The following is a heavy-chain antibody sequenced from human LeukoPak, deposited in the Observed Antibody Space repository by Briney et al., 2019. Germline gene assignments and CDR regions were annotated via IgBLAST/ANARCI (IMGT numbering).Heavy chain of an antibody. CDR2: IIPIFGTA. D-gene: IGHD1-1*01. J-gene: IGHJ5*02. Sequence: VASVKVSCKASGGTFSSYAISWVRQAPGQGLEWMGGIIPIFGTANYAQKFQGRVTITADESTSTAYMELSSLRSEDTAVYYCASGVRREEWFDPWGQGTLVTVSS. V-gene: IGHV1-69*13. CDR3: ASGVRREEWFDP. CDR1: GGTFSSYA.